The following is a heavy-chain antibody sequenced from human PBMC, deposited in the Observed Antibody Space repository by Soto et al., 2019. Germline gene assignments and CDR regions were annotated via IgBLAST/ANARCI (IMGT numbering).Heavy chain of an antibody. V-gene: IGHV3-9*01. D-gene: IGHD1-7*01. Sequence: EVQLVESGGGLVQPGRSLRLSCAASGFTFDDYAMHWVRQAPGKGLEWVSGISWNSGSIGYADSVKGRFTISRDNAKNSLYLQMNSLRAEYTALYYCATELRDYWGQGTLVTVSS. CDR2: ISWNSGSI. J-gene: IGHJ4*02. CDR3: ATELRDY. CDR1: GFTFDDYA.